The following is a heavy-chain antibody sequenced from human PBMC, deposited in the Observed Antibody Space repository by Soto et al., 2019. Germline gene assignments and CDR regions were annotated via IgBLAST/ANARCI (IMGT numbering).Heavy chain of an antibody. Sequence: ASETLSLTCAVYGGSFSGYYWSWIRQPPGKGLEWIGETNHSGSTNYNPSLKSRVTISVDTSKNQFSLKLSSVTAADTAVYYCARGSGITIFGVVIISPKNWFDPWGQGTLVTVSS. CDR3: ARGSGITIFGVVIISPKNWFDP. V-gene: IGHV4-34*01. J-gene: IGHJ5*02. CDR1: GGSFSGYY. CDR2: TNHSGST. D-gene: IGHD3-3*01.